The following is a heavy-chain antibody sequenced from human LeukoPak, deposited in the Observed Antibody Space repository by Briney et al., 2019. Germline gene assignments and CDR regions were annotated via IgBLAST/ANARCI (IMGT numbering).Heavy chain of an antibody. D-gene: IGHD3-10*01. CDR2: INPNSGAT. Sequence: GASVTVSCKASGYTFTAYYMHWVRQAPGQGLEWMGWINPNSGATNYAQKFQGRVTMTRDTSISTAYMELRSLRSDDTAVYYCARAAGSMVRGIKNLYYYYYMDVWGKGTTVTVSS. CDR1: GYTFTAYY. V-gene: IGHV1-2*02. CDR3: ARAAGSMVRGIKNLYYYYYMDV. J-gene: IGHJ6*03.